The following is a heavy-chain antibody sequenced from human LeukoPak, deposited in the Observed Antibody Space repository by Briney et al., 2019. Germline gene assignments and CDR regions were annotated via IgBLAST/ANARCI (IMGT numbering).Heavy chain of an antibody. V-gene: IGHV1-18*01. CDR2: ISPYNGNT. D-gene: IGHD1-26*01. J-gene: IGHJ3*02. CDR1: GYTFTSYG. Sequence: ASVKVSCKASGYTFTSYGVSWVRQAPGQGLEWMGWISPYNGNTNYAQKFQGRVTMTTDTSTSTAYMELRSLRSDDTAVYYCARDPRRGGLVGAPGAFDIWGQGTMVTVSS. CDR3: ARDPRRGGLVGAPGAFDI.